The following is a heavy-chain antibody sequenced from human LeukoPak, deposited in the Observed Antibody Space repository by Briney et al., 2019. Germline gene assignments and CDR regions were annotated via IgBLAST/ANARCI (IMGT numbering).Heavy chain of an antibody. CDR3: GPLRQGL. V-gene: IGHV3-7*01. CDR1: GFTFSSYW. D-gene: IGHD2-8*01. Sequence: PGGSLRLSRAASGFTFSSYWMSWVRQAPGKGLEWVANIKPDGSEKYYVDSVKGRFTISRDNAKSSLYLQVNSLRAEDTAVYYCGPLRQGLRGQGTLVTVSS. J-gene: IGHJ4*02. CDR2: IKPDGSEK.